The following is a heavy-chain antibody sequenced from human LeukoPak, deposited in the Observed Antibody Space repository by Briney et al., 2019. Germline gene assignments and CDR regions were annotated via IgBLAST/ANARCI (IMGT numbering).Heavy chain of an antibody. CDR1: GGSFSGYY. Sequence: KPSETLSLTCAVYGGSFSGYYWSWIRQPPGKGLEWIGYIYDSGSTNHNPSLKSRVTMSEDTSKNQFSLKLSSVTAADTAVYYCARDLGNWFDPWGQGTLVTVSS. CDR2: IYDSGST. J-gene: IGHJ5*02. V-gene: IGHV4-59*01. CDR3: ARDLGNWFDP.